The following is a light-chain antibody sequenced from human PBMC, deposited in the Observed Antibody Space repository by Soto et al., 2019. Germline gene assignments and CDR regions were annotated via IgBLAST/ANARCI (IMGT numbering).Light chain of an antibody. CDR2: LDRSGSY. J-gene: IGLJ3*02. Sequence: QSVLTQSSSASASLGSSVKLTCILSSGHNTYIIAWHQQQPGKAPRFLMTLDRSGSYNRGSGVPDRFSGSSSGADRYLTISSLQFEDEGHYYCEPWYSNTHKVFGGGTELTVL. CDR1: SGHNTYI. CDR3: EPWYSNTHKV. V-gene: IGLV4-60*02.